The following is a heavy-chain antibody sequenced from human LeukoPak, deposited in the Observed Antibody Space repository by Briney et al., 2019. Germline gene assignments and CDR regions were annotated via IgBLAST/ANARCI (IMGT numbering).Heavy chain of an antibody. CDR2: IIPIFGTA. V-gene: IGHV1-69*13. Sequence: ASVKVSCKASGGTFSSYAISWVRQAPGQGLEWMGGIIPIFGTANYAQKFQGRVTITADESTSTAYMELSSLRSEDTAVYYCARAVVPAAIPGGNAFDIWGQGTMVTVS. CDR3: ARAVVPAAIPGGNAFDI. J-gene: IGHJ3*02. CDR1: GGTFSSYA. D-gene: IGHD2-2*02.